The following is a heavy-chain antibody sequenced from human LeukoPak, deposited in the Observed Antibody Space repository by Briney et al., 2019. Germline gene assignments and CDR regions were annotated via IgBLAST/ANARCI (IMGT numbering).Heavy chain of an antibody. J-gene: IGHJ4*02. D-gene: IGHD3-16*01. CDR1: GFIFSNYG. Sequence: GGSLRLSCAASGFIFSNYGMHWVRQAPRKGLEWVAVIWYDGSNKYYADSVKGRFTISRDNSKNTLYVQMSSLRAEDTAVYYCARSNNGGWGYCDYWGQESRVTVSS. V-gene: IGHV3-33*01. CDR3: ARSNNGGWGYCDY. CDR2: IWYDGSNK.